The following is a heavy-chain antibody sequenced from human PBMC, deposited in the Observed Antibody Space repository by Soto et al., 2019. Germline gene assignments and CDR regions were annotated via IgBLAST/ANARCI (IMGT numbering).Heavy chain of an antibody. D-gene: IGHD2-15*01. J-gene: IGHJ5*02. Sequence: QVQLVESGGGVVQPGRSLRLSCAASGFTFSSYGMNWVRQAPGKGLEWVGGIWYDGSNKYYADSVKGRFTISRENSKNMRYQLMISLTAEDTAVYYCARSCSCCGFFSKADNWFDPWGQGTLVTVSS. CDR2: IWYDGSNK. CDR1: GFTFSSYG. CDR3: ARSCSCCGFFSKADNWFDP. V-gene: IGHV3-33*01.